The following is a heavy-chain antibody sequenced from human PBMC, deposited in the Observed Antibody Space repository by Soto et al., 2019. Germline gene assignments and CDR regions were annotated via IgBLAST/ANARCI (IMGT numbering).Heavy chain of an antibody. V-gene: IGHV1-46*01. CDR3: ARAGPGVGITMVRGAHGAAYYGMDV. CDR1: GYTFTSYY. D-gene: IGHD3-10*01. CDR2: INPSGGST. Sequence: GASVKVSCKASGYTFTSYYMHWVRQAPGQGLEWMGIINPSGGSTSYAQKFQGRVTMTRDTSTSTVYMELSSLRSEDTAVYYCARAGPGVGITMVRGAHGAAYYGMDVWGQGTTATVSS. J-gene: IGHJ6*02.